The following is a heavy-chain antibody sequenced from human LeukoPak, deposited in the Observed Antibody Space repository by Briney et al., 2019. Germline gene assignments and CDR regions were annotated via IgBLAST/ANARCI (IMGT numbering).Heavy chain of an antibody. J-gene: IGHJ4*02. D-gene: IGHD6-19*01. CDR3: AKDRLAVAGTVRVYDY. Sequence: GGSLRHSCAASGFLFSSYAMSWVRQAPGKGLEWVSSIGGGGDSTYFADSAKGRFTISRDNSKNTLYLQMNSLRADDTAVYYCAKDRLAVAGTVRVYDYWGQGTLVTVSS. CDR1: GFLFSSYA. V-gene: IGHV3-23*01. CDR2: IGGGGDST.